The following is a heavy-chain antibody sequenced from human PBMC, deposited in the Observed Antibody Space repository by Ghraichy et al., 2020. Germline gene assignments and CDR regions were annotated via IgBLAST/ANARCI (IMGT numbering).Heavy chain of an antibody. CDR3: AREVGSGSAYDY. J-gene: IGHJ4*02. CDR1: GFTVSSNY. Sequence: ESLNISCAASGFTVSSNYMSWVRQAPGKGLEWVSVIYSGGNTNYADFVKGRFTISRDNSKNTLYLQMNSLRAEDTAVYYCAREVGSGSAYDYWGKGTLVTFSS. CDR2: IYSGGNT. V-gene: IGHV3-53*01. D-gene: IGHD5-12*01.